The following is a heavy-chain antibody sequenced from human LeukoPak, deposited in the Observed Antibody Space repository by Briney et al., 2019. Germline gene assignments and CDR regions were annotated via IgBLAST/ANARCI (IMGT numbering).Heavy chain of an antibody. CDR3: VKEGPRRTARRYYYYGMDV. J-gene: IGHJ6*02. D-gene: IGHD1-1*01. CDR2: ISYDGNYT. V-gene: IGHV3-30*18. CDR1: GFTFSSYS. Sequence: GGSLRLSCAASGFTFSSYSMNWVRQAPGKGLEWVAVISYDGNYTYYAGSVKGRFTISRDNSKNTLYLQMNRLRSGDTAVYYCVKEGPRRTARRYYYYGMDVWGQGTTVSISS.